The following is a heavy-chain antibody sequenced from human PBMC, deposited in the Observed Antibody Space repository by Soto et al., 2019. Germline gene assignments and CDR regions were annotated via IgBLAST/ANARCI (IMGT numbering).Heavy chain of an antibody. CDR3: GKGRSYYYYYGVDV. Sequence: EVHLLESGGALVQPGGSLRLSCAASGFTFSSCAMGWVRQAPGKGLEWVSDIIDSGGSTYYADAVKGRFTISRDNYKSSLYLQLNSLRAEDTAGYYCGKGRSYYYYYGVDVWGQGTTVTVSS. V-gene: IGHV3-23*01. J-gene: IGHJ6*02. CDR1: GFTFSSCA. D-gene: IGHD1-26*01. CDR2: IIDSGGST.